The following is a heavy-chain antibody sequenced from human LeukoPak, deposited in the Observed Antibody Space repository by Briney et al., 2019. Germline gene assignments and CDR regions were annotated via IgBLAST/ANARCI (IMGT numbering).Heavy chain of an antibody. V-gene: IGHV4-39*01. Sequence: PSETLSLTCTVSGGSISSGSYYWGWIRQPPGKGLEWIASMYYSGTNFYSPSLKSRVTISVDTSKNQLSLKLGSVTAADTAVYYCARHPPRDGSAFDYWGQGTLVTVSS. CDR1: GGSISSGSYY. CDR2: MYYSGTN. CDR3: ARHPPRDGSAFDY. J-gene: IGHJ4*02.